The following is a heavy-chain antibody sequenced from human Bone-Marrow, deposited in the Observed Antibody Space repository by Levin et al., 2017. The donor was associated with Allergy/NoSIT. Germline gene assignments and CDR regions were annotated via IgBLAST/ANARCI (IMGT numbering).Heavy chain of an antibody. CDR1: GFTFDDYG. J-gene: IGHJ6*02. CDR2: INWNGGST. V-gene: IGHV3-20*01. Sequence: SCAASGFTFDDYGMSWVRQAPGKGLEWVSGINWNGGSTGYADSVKGRFTISRDNAKNSLYLQMNSLRAEDTALYHCARSLGSGSPANGMDVWGQGTTVTVSS. D-gene: IGHD1-26*01. CDR3: ARSLGSGSPANGMDV.